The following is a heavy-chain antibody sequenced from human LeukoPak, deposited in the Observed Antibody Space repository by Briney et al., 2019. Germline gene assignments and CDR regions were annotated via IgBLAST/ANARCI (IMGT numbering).Heavy chain of an antibody. J-gene: IGHJ5*02. CDR3: ARDATLTTTGSIRWFDP. D-gene: IGHD4/OR15-4a*01. CDR2: IIPIFGTA. V-gene: IGHV1-69*06. Sequence: SVKVSCKASGGTLSSYAISWVRQAPGQGLEWMGGIIPIFGTANYALKFQGRVTITADKSTSTAYMELSSLRSEDTAVYYCARDATLTTTGSIRWFDPWGQETLVTVSS. CDR1: GGTLSSYA.